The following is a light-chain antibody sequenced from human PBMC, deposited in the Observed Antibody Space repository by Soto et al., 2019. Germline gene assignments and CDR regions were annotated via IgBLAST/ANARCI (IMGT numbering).Light chain of an antibody. J-gene: IGLJ1*01. CDR2: EVS. CDR3: SSYTSSSTLYV. Sequence: QSALTQPASVSGSPGQSITISCTGTSSDVAAYNYVSWYQHHPGKAPKLMIYEVSNRPSGVSNRFSGSKSGNTASLIISGLQAEDEADYYCSSYTSSSTLYVFGTGTKVTAL. V-gene: IGLV2-14*01. CDR1: SSDVAAYNY.